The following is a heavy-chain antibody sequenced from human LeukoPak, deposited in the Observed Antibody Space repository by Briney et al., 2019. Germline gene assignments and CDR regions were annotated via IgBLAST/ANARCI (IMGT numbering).Heavy chain of an antibody. Sequence: GGSLRLSCAASGFTFSSYWMYWVRQAPGKGLVWVSRINGEGSSTSYADSVKGRFTISRDNAKNTLFLQMNSLRAEDTAVYYCARRYCGSPSCVNWFDPWGQGALVTVSP. CDR2: INGEGSST. CDR1: GFTFSSYW. D-gene: IGHD2-2*01. J-gene: IGHJ5*02. V-gene: IGHV3-74*01. CDR3: ARRYCGSPSCVNWFDP.